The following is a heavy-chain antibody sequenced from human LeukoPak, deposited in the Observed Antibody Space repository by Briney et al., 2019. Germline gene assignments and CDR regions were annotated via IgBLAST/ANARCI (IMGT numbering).Heavy chain of an antibody. V-gene: IGHV1-2*02. CDR2: INPNSGGT. Sequence: ASVKVSCKASGYTFTGYYMHWVRQAPGQGLEWMGWINPNSGGTNYAQKFQGRVTMTRDTSISTAYMELSRLRSDDTAVYYCATFGVYSGYDFDYWGQGTLVIVSS. CDR3: ATFGVYSGYDFDY. D-gene: IGHD5-12*01. J-gene: IGHJ4*02. CDR1: GYTFTGYY.